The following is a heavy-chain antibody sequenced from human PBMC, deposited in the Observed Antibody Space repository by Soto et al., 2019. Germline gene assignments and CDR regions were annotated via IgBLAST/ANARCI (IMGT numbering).Heavy chain of an antibody. CDR2: IIPILGIA. J-gene: IGHJ3*02. V-gene: IGHV1-69*02. Sequence: ASVKVSCKASGGTFSSYTISWVRQAPGQGLEWMGRIIPILGIANYAQKFQGRVTITADKSTSTAYMELSSLRSEDTAVYYCARGYYASGSYPQDAFDIWGQGTMVTVSS. CDR3: ARGYYASGSYPQDAFDI. CDR1: GGTFSSYT. D-gene: IGHD3-10*01.